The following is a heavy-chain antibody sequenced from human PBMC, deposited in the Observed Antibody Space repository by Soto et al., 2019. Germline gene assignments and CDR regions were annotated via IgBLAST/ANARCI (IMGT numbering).Heavy chain of an antibody. Sequence: GGSLRLSCAASGFTFSSYAMSWVRQAPGKGLEWVSAISGSGGSTYYADSVKGRFTISRDNSKNTLYLQMNSLRAEDTAVYYCAKAPTRVVVVPAANNWFDPWGQGTLVTVSS. V-gene: IGHV3-23*01. CDR1: GFTFSSYA. CDR3: AKAPTRVVVVPAANNWFDP. J-gene: IGHJ5*02. D-gene: IGHD2-2*01. CDR2: ISGSGGST.